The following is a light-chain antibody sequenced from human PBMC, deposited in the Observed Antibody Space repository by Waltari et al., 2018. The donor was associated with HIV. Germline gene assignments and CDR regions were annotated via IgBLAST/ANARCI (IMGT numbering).Light chain of an antibody. J-gene: IGLJ3*02. CDR2: GVN. Sequence: SALTQPAPMSGSHEQSITLSYSGCSLHIGLCDLVSWYKHLPNTAPQLIIFGVNRRPPGVTSRFSASRSGDVASLTISGLQPEDEADYYCTSHTLTRILLFGGGTRLTVL. V-gene: IGLV2-14*01. CDR1: SLHIGLCDL. CDR3: TSHTLTRILL.